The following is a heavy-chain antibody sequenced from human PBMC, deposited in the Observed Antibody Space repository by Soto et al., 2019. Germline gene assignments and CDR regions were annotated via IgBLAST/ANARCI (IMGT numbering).Heavy chain of an antibody. CDR3: TTDSIVVVPAYNFPPSYYYYYGMDV. CDR1: GFTFSNAW. D-gene: IGHD2-2*01. CDR2: IKSKTDGGTT. J-gene: IGHJ6*02. Sequence: GGSLRLSCAASGFTFSNAWMNWVRQAPGKGLEWVGRIKSKTDGGTTDYAAPVKGRFTISSDDSKNTLYLQMNSLKTEDTAVYYCTTDSIVVVPAYNFPPSYYYYYGMDVWGQGTTVTVSS. V-gene: IGHV3-15*07.